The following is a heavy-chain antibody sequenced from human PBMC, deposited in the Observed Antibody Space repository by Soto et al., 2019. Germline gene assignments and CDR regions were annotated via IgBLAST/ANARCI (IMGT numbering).Heavy chain of an antibody. J-gene: IGHJ5*02. CDR2: ISYTGRT. CDR1: GGSISSDANF. CDR3: ARGSFSSSSSWFDP. D-gene: IGHD6-6*01. Sequence: TLSLTCTVSGGSISSDANFWSWIRQLPGRGLEWIGYISYTGRTYYTPSLNSRLTISLDTSKNLFSLRLSAVTAADTAVYFCARGSFSSSSSWFDPWGQGTLVTVSS. V-gene: IGHV4-31*03.